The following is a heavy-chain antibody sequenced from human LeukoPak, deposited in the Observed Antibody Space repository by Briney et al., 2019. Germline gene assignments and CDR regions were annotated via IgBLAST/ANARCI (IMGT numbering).Heavy chain of an antibody. D-gene: IGHD1-1*01. CDR1: GFVFSRFE. Sequence: GGSLRLSCTASGFVFSRFEMNWVRQAPGKGLQWVSSILDTGRVVNYADSVEGRFSISRDNAKNSLYLQMNSLRAEDTAVYYCTRAPPPIQLERPGTYDYWGQGTLVTVSS. V-gene: IGHV3-48*03. J-gene: IGHJ4*02. CDR3: TRAPPPIQLERPGTYDY. CDR2: ILDTGRVV.